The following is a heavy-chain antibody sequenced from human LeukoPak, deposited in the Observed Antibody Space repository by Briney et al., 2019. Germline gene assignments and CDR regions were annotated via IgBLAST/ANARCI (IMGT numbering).Heavy chain of an antibody. CDR3: VKDIMGSTDYYYGLDV. J-gene: IGHJ6*02. Sequence: PGGSLRLSCSASGFNFSNYDMHWVRQAPGKGLEYVSAISSNGGSTYYADSVKGRLTISRDNSKNTLYLHMSSLRPEDTAVYFCVKDIMGSTDYYYGLDVWGQGTTVTVSS. CDR2: ISSNGGST. D-gene: IGHD3-10*01. CDR1: GFNFSNYD. V-gene: IGHV3-64D*09.